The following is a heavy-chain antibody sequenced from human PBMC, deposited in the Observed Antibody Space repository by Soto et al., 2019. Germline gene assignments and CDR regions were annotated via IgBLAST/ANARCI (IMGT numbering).Heavy chain of an antibody. V-gene: IGHV3-23*01. CDR3: AQVPWLGFGELFQYYFDY. CDR1: GFNFSSYA. J-gene: IGHJ4*02. CDR2: IRGSGGST. Sequence: EVQLLESGGGLVQPGGYLRLSCAASGFNFSSYAMSCVRQAPGKWLEWVSAIRGSGGSTYYADSVKGRLTISRDNSKDTRYLQMNCLRAEDTAVYYCAQVPWLGFGELFQYYFDYWGQGTLVTVSA. D-gene: IGHD3-10*01.